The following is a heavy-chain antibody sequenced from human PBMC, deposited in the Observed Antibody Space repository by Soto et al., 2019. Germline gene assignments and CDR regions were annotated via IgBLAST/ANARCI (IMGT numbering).Heavy chain of an antibody. CDR2: ISYDGSNN. CDR3: AKDHLVRYFDWSFDY. D-gene: IGHD3-9*01. Sequence: GESLKISCAASGFTFSSYGMHWVRQAPGKGLEWVAVISYDGSNNYYADSVKGRFTISRDNSKNTLYLQMNSLRAEDTAVYYCAKDHLVRYFDWSFDYWGQGTLVTVSS. CDR1: GFTFSSYG. J-gene: IGHJ4*02. V-gene: IGHV3-30*18.